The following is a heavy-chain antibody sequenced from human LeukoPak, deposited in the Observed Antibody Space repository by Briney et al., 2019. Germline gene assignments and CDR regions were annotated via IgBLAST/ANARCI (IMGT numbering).Heavy chain of an antibody. J-gene: IGHJ4*02. V-gene: IGHV1-18*01. D-gene: IGHD6-19*01. Sequence: GASVKVSCKASGYTFISYGISWVRQAPGQGLEWMGWISAYNGNTNYAQKLQGRVTMTTDTSTSTAYMELRSLRSDDTAVYYCARDQTPGIAVAGMFDYWGQGTLVTVSS. CDR2: ISAYNGNT. CDR1: GYTFISYG. CDR3: ARDQTPGIAVAGMFDY.